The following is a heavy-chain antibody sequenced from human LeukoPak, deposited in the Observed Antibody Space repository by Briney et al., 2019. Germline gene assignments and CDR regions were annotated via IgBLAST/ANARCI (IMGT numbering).Heavy chain of an antibody. Sequence: SETLSLTCTVSGCSISSYYWSWIRQPPGKGLEWIGYIYYSGSTNYNPSLKSRVTISVDTSKNHFSLKLSSVTAADTAVYYCARHEAQWNAFDIWGQGTMVTVSS. CDR1: GCSISSYY. D-gene: IGHD6-19*01. J-gene: IGHJ3*02. V-gene: IGHV4-59*08. CDR2: IYYSGST. CDR3: ARHEAQWNAFDI.